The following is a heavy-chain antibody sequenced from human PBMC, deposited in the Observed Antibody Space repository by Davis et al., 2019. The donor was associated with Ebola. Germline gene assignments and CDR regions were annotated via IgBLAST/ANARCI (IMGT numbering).Heavy chain of an antibody. D-gene: IGHD1-7*01. V-gene: IGHV1-8*01. CDR2: MNPNSGNT. J-gene: IGHJ5*02. CDR3: ARGLEYNWNYVANWFDP. CDR1: GYTFTSYD. Sequence: ASVKVSCKASGYTFTSYDINWVRQATGQGLEWMGWMNPNSGNTGYAQKFQGRVTMTRNTTISTAYMELSSLRSEDTAVYYCARGLEYNWNYVANWFDPWGQGTLVTVSS.